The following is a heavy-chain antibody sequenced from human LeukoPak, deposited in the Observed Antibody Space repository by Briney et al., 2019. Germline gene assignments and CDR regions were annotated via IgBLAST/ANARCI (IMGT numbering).Heavy chain of an antibody. CDR2: MNPNSGNT. V-gene: IGHV1-8*03. J-gene: IGHJ4*02. CDR3: AREAIVVVTAISEIDY. CDR1: GYTFTSYD. Sequence: GASVKVSCKASGYTFTSYDINWVRQATGQGLEWMGWMNPNSGNTGYAQKFQGRVTITRNTSISTAYMELSSLRSEDTAVYYCAREAIVVVTAISEIDYWGQGTLVTVSS. D-gene: IGHD2-21*02.